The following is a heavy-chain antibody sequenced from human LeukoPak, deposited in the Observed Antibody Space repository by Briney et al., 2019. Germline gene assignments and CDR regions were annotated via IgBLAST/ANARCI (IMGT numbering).Heavy chain of an antibody. CDR1: GGSFSGYY. D-gene: IGHD2-2*01. V-gene: IGHV4-34*01. CDR3: ARVLVRASWPINYYYYMDV. Sequence: PQTLSLTCAVNGGSFSGYYWSWIRQTPGKGPDWIGEINHSVSTNYNPSLKSRVTISVDTSKNQFSLKLSSVTAADTAVYYCARVLVRASWPINYYYYMDVWGKGTTVTVSS. J-gene: IGHJ6*03. CDR2: INHSVST.